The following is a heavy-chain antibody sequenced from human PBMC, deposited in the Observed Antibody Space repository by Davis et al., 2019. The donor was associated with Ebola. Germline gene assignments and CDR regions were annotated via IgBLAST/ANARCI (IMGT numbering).Heavy chain of an antibody. D-gene: IGHD2-2*01. CDR2: IYPGDSYT. CDR3: ARHGIVVVPAAVPDYYYGMDV. Sequence: GESLKISCKGSGYSFTSYWIGWVRQMPGKGLEWMGIIYPGDSYTRYSPSFQGQVTISADKSISTAYLQWSSLKASDTAMYYCARHGIVVVPAAVPDYYYGMDVWGQGTTVTVSS. CDR1: GYSFTSYW. V-gene: IGHV5-51*01. J-gene: IGHJ6*02.